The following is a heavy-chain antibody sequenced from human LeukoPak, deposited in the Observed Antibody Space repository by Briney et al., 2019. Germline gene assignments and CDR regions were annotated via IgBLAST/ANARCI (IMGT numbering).Heavy chain of an antibody. CDR1: GFTFRNYW. J-gene: IGHJ4*02. CDR3: ARDGTFDN. D-gene: IGHD6-13*01. CDR2: ISGDGTTT. Sequence: GGSLRLSCAASGFTFRNYWMHWIRQGPGKALVWVSRISGDGTTTHYADSTQGRFTISRDNAKNTLYLQMNSLRVEDTALYYCARDGTFDNWGQGTLVTVSS. V-gene: IGHV3-74*01.